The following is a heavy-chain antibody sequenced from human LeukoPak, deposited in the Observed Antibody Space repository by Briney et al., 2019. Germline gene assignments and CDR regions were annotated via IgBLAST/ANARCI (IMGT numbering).Heavy chain of an antibody. CDR2: IYYSGST. D-gene: IGHD3-10*01. CDR3: ARSTDMVRGVIGY. Sequence: PSETLPLTCTVSGGSISSGGYYWTWIRQHPGTGLEWIGYIYYSGSTYYNPSLKSRLTISIDTSKNQFSLKLSSVTAADTAVYYCARSTDMVRGVIGYWGQGTLVTVSS. J-gene: IGHJ4*02. CDR1: GGSISSGGYY. V-gene: IGHV4-31*03.